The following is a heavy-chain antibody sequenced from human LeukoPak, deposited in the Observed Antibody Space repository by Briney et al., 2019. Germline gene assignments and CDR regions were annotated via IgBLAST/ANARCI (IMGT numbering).Heavy chain of an antibody. V-gene: IGHV4-59*08. CDR3: ARPGSVFGVFDY. CDR2: IHYTGHT. D-gene: IGHD5/OR15-5a*01. Sequence: SETLSLTCSVSGGSINSYPWIWIRQSPGKGLEFVAYIHYTGHTNYNPSLKSRVTISLDTSKNQFSLTLSSVTAADTAVYYCARPGSVFGVFDYWGQGTLVTVSS. CDR1: GGSINSYP. J-gene: IGHJ4*02.